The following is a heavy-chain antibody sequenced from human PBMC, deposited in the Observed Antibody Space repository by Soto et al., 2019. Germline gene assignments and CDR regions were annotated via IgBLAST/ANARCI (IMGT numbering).Heavy chain of an antibody. V-gene: IGHV4-59*02. D-gene: IGHD6-13*01. CDR1: GDSVNSYY. Sequence: TSETLSLTCTVTGDSVNSYYWSWMRQPPGKGLECMGYVYYSGSTNYNPSLKSRVTISVDTSKNQISLRLKSVTAADTAVYYYASAETSGIHYFDYWGQGSLVTVSS. CDR2: VYYSGST. J-gene: IGHJ4*02. CDR3: ASAETSGIHYFDY.